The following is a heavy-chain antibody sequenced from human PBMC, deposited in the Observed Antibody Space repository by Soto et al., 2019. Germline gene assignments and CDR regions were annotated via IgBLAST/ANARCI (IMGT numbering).Heavy chain of an antibody. Sequence: GASVKVSCKASGYTFTSYDINWVRQATGQGLEWMGWMNPNSGNTGYAQKFQGRVTMTRNTSISTAYMELRSLRSEDTAVYYCAREGVYYDDSSGYSTRFDYWGQGTTAPVYS. J-gene: IGHJ4*02. V-gene: IGHV1-8*01. CDR2: MNPNSGNT. CDR3: AREGVYYDDSSGYSTRFDY. D-gene: IGHD3-22*01. CDR1: GYTFTSYD.